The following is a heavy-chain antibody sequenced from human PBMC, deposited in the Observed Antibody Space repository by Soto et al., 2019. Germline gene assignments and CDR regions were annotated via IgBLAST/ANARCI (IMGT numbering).Heavy chain of an antibody. V-gene: IGHV1-18*01. Sequence: QVQLVQSGAEVKKPGASVKVSCKASGYTFTSYGISWVRQAPGQGLEWMGWISAYNGNTNYAQKLQGRVNMTTDTTTSTAYMEPRSMRSDDTAVYYCARDKGDGSGSYYGYWGQGTLVTVSS. J-gene: IGHJ4*02. CDR3: ARDKGDGSGSYYGY. CDR1: GYTFTSYG. D-gene: IGHD3-10*01. CDR2: ISAYNGNT.